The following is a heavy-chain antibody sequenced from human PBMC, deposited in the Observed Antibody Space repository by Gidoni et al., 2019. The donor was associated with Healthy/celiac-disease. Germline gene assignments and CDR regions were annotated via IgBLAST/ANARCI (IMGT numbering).Heavy chain of an antibody. CDR3: ARDLISSGWYNGWFDP. CDR2: IYTSGST. CDR1: GGSISSGSYY. V-gene: IGHV4-61*02. J-gene: IGHJ5*02. Sequence: QVQLQESGPGLVKPSQTLSLTCTVSGGSISSGSYYWSWIRQPAGKGLEWIGRIYTSGSTNYNPSLKSRVTISVDTSKNQFSLKLSSVTAADTAVYYCARDLISSGWYNGWFDPWGQGTLVTVSS. D-gene: IGHD6-19*01.